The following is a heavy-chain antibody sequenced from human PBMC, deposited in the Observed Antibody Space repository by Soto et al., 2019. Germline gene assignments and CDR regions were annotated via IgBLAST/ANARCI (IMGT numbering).Heavy chain of an antibody. CDR2: MNPNSGNT. V-gene: IGHV1-8*01. CDR3: ARRDFWSGYYTDY. CDR1: GYTFTSYD. J-gene: IGHJ4*02. Sequence: GASVKVSCKASGYTFTSYDINWVRQATGQGLEWMGWMNPNSGNTGYAQKFQGRVTMTRNTSISTAYMELSSLRSEDTAVYYCARRDFWSGYYTDYWGQGPLVTVYS. D-gene: IGHD3-3*01.